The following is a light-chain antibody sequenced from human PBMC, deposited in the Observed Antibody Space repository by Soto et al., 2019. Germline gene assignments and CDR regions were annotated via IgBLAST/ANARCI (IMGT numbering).Light chain of an antibody. CDR1: QDVLTN. V-gene: IGKV3D-15*01. Sequence: EIVMTQSPATLSVSPGERATLSCMASQDVLTNLAWYQQKSGQAPRLLIYGASSRAIHTPDRFSGSGSGTDFTLTISGLEPEDFAVYYCQHFGNSLWTFGQGTKV. CDR2: GAS. CDR3: QHFGNSLWT. J-gene: IGKJ1*01.